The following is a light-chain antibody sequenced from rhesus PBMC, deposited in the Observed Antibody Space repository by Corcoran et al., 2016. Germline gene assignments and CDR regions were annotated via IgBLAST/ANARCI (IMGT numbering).Light chain of an antibody. J-gene: IGKJ2*01. CDR1: QGISNN. CDR3: QHGYGILYS. CDR2: KAS. Sequence: DIQMTQSPSSLSASVGDRVTITCRASQGISNNLAWYQQKPGKVPNLLIYKASTLQSGIPSRFSGSGSVTDFTLTISSLQPEDFATYYCQHGYGILYSFGQGTKVEIK. V-gene: IGKV1-25*01.